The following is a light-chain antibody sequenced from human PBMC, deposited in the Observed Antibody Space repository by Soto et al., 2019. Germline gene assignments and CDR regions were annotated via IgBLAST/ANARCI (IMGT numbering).Light chain of an antibody. Sequence: EIVLTQSPATLSLSPGERATLSCRASQSVSRYLAWFQQKPGQAPRLLIYGVSNRATGIPARFSGSGSGTDFTLTISSLQAEDVAIYYCQQYYDIPFTFGPGTKVDIK. V-gene: IGKV3-11*01. J-gene: IGKJ3*01. CDR2: GVS. CDR1: QSVSRY. CDR3: QQYYDIPFT.